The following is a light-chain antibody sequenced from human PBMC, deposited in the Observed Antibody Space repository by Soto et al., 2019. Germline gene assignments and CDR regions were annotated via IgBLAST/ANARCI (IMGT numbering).Light chain of an antibody. J-gene: IGLJ2*01. CDR3: TSYTSSSTLV. Sequence: QSALTQPASVSGSPGQSITISCTGTNSDVVSWYQQHPDKAPKLMIYDVTNRPSGVSNRFSGSKSGNTASLTISGLQAEDEADYYCTSYTSSSTLVFAGGTKLTVL. V-gene: IGLV2-14*03. CDR2: DVT. CDR1: NSDVV.